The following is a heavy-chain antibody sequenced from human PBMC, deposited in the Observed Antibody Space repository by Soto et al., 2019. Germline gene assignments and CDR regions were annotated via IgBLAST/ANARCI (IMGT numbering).Heavy chain of an antibody. J-gene: IGHJ4*02. CDR3: ARAVGCSAGSCNCFDY. CDR1: GGSFSGYY. V-gene: IGHV4-34*01. D-gene: IGHD2-15*01. Sequence: PSETLYLTCAVYGGSFSGYYRSWISQPPGKGLEWVGEINHSGSTNYNPSLKSRVTISVDTSKNQFSLKLSSVTAAETSVYYWARAVGCSAGSCNCFDYWAQGTLVTVSS. CDR2: INHSGST.